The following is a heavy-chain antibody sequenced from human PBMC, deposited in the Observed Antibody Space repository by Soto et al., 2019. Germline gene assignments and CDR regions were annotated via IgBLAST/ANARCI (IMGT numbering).Heavy chain of an antibody. V-gene: IGHV1-2*02. J-gene: IGHJ6*02. D-gene: IGHD3-3*01. CDR2: INTDSGDT. CDR1: GYSFAGYL. CDR3: TRGTGFWSGYYRYYGMDV. Sequence: QVQLVQSGAEGKKPGASVKVSCKASGYSFAGYLLHWVRQAPGQGLEWMGWINTDSGDTKYARKFQGRVTMTRDTSTSTGYMELSSLRSDDTAVYHCTRGTGFWSGYYRYYGMDVWGQGTTVTVSS.